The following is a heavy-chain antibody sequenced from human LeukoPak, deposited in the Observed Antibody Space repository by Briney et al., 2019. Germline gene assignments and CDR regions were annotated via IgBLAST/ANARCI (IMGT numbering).Heavy chain of an antibody. D-gene: IGHD3-22*01. V-gene: IGHV3-23*01. CDR1: GFTFSSYA. J-gene: IGHJ4*02. Sequence: GGSLRLSCAASGFTFSSYAMSWVRQAPGKGLEWVSAISGSGGSTYYADSVKGRFTISRDNSKNTLYLQMHSLRAEDTAVYYCAKPGYDSSGYRSWGQGTLVTVSS. CDR2: ISGSGGST. CDR3: AKPGYDSSGYRS.